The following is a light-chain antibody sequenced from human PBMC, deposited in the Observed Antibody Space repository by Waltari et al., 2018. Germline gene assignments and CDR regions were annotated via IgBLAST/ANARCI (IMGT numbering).Light chain of an antibody. V-gene: IGKV1-39*01. CDR3: QQSYSTPIT. CDR2: DAS. CDR1: QSISSY. J-gene: IGKJ5*01. Sequence: DIQMTQSPSSLSASVGDRVTITCRESQSISSYLNWYQQKPGKAPKLLIYDASSLQSGVPSRFSGSGSGTDFTLTISSLQPEDFATYYCQQSYSTPITFGQGTRLEIK.